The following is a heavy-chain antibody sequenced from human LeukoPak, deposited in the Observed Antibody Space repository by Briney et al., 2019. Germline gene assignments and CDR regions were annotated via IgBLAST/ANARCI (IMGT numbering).Heavy chain of an antibody. D-gene: IGHD6-6*01. J-gene: IGHJ6*03. CDR2: INPNSGGT. Sequence: GASVKVSCKASGYTFTGYYMHWVRQAPGQGLEWMGWINPNSGGTNYAQKVQGRVTMTTDTSTSTAYMELRSLRSDDTAVYYCARVSGSSSALYYYYYMDVWGKGTTVTVSS. CDR3: ARVSGSSSALYYYYYMDV. CDR1: GYTFTGYY. V-gene: IGHV1-2*02.